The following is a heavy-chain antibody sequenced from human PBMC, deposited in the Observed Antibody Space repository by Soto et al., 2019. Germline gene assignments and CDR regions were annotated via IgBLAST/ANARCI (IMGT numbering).Heavy chain of an antibody. CDR2: IIPILGIA. D-gene: IGHD1-26*01. Sequence: GASVKVSCKASGGTFSSYTISWVRQAPGQGLEWMGKIIPILGIANYAQKFQGRVTITADKSTSTAYMELSSLRSEDTAVYYCAISEQATSGYYYYMDVWGKGTTVTVSS. CDR1: GGTFSSYT. J-gene: IGHJ6*03. CDR3: AISEQATSGYYYYMDV. V-gene: IGHV1-69*02.